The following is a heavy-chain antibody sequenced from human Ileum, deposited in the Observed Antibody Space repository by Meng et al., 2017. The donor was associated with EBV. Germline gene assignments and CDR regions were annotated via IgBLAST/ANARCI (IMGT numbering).Heavy chain of an antibody. Sequence: VHLLECVPGLVKPSEILSLPCTVSSGSVSSGDYHWSWILQPPGKGLEWIVYILSGSTNYDPSLTNRVTISVDTSKNHFSLKLTSVTAADTAVYYCAGGRAGYGGYKTWGQGTLVTVSS. J-gene: IGHJ4*02. D-gene: IGHD5-12*01. V-gene: IGHV4-61*03. CDR2: ILSGST. CDR3: AGGRAGYGGYKT. CDR1: SGSVSSGDYH.